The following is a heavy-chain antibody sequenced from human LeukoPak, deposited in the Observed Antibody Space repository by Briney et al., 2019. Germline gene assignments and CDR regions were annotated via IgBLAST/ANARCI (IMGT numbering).Heavy chain of an antibody. CDR3: ARSLTAAAGDY. D-gene: IGHD6-25*01. Sequence: GESLKISCKGSGYRFTSYWIGWVRQIPGKGLEWMAIIYPADSDIRYSPSFQGQVTISADKSNSTAYLQWSSLKASDTAMYYCARSLTAAAGDYWGQGTLVTVSS. CDR1: GYRFTSYW. CDR2: IYPADSDI. V-gene: IGHV5-51*01. J-gene: IGHJ4*02.